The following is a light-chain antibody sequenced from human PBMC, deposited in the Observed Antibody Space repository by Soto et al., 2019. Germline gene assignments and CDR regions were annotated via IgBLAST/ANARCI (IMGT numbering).Light chain of an antibody. J-gene: IGLJ1*01. CDR3: SSYTSSSLRV. CDR2: EVS. Sequence: QSVLTQPPSASGTPGQRVTISCSGNSSNVGGNPVNWYQHVPGKAPKLMIYEVSNRLSGVSNRFSGSKSGNTASLTISGLQAEDEADYYCSSYTSSSLRVFGTGTKVTVL. CDR1: SSNVGGNP. V-gene: IGLV2-14*01.